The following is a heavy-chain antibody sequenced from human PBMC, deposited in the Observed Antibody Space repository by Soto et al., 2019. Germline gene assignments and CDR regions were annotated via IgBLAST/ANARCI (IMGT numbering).Heavy chain of an antibody. V-gene: IGHV3-15*01. Sequence: GGSLRLSCAASGFIFSNAWMSWVRQAPGKGLEWVGRIKSKTDSGRTDYPAPVKGRFTISRYDSKNTLYLQMNSLKIVDTAVYYCTTPEFWSGYSFWGQGTLVTVSS. D-gene: IGHD3-3*01. J-gene: IGHJ4*02. CDR2: IKSKTDSGRT. CDR1: GFIFSNAW. CDR3: TTPEFWSGYSF.